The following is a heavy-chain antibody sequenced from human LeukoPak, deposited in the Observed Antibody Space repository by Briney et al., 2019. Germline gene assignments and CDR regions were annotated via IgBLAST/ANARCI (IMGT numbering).Heavy chain of an antibody. Sequence: SRTLSLTCTVSGGSISSGGYYWSWIRQHPGKGLEWIGYIYYSGSTYYNPSLKSRFTISVDTSKNQFSLKLSSVTAADTAVYYCARSYSYGYYYYYGMDVRGKGTTVTVSS. CDR3: ARSYSYGYYYYYGMDV. CDR2: IYYSGST. V-gene: IGHV4-31*03. J-gene: IGHJ6*04. CDR1: GGSISSGGYY. D-gene: IGHD5-18*01.